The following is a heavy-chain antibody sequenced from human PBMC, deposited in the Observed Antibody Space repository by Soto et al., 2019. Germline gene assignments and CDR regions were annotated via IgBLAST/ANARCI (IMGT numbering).Heavy chain of an antibody. Sequence: QAQLVQSGPEVKKPGASVKVSCKASGYTFSTHGLSWVRQAPGQGLEWMGWITPSNGNTNYAQKLQGRIRMTTDPSTNQGYLEVRSLRSDDPAVYYWAGFPLCSGSPWHPSLGFEMWGQGTVVTVSS. J-gene: IGHJ3*02. CDR2: ITPSNGNT. D-gene: IGHD2-15*01. V-gene: IGHV1-18*01. CDR1: GYTFSTHG. CDR3: AGFPLCSGSPWHPSLGFEM.